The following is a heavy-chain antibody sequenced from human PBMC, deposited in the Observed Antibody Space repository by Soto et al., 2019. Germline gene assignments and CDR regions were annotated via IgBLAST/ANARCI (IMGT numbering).Heavy chain of an antibody. CDR1: GITLGSYN. V-gene: IGHV3-48*02. Sequence: GGTRRLPCAASGITLGSYNLTWARQALGQGLVCVPYIHKNSRALYYPDTVKGRFTISRDNPKNSLYLQMNSLRDEDTALYYCARDLYDSIIKYLETAASDICGQGTMVPVSS. D-gene: IGHD3-22*01. J-gene: IGHJ3*02. CDR2: IHKNSRAL. CDR3: ARDLYDSIIKYLETAASDI.